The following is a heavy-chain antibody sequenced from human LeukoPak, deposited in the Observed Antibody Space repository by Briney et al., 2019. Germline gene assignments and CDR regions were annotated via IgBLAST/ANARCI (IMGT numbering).Heavy chain of an antibody. CDR3: ARSPSNIWSGYKRVWYFDL. CDR1: VGTFSSYA. CDR2: IIPIFGTA. V-gene: IGHV1-69*06. D-gene: IGHD3-3*01. Sequence: SVKVSCKASVGTFSSYAISWVRQAPGQGLEWMGRIIPIFGTANYAQKFQGRVTITADKSTSTAYMELSSLRSEDTAVYYCARSPSNIWSGYKRVWYFDLWGRGTLVTVSS. J-gene: IGHJ2*01.